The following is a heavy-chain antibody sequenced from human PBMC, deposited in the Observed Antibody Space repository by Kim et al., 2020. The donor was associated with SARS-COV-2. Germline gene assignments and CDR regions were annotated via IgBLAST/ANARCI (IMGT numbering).Heavy chain of an antibody. CDR1: GFTFSSYS. D-gene: IGHD6-13*01. V-gene: IGHV3-48*02. J-gene: IGHJ6*02. CDR3: ARSSGRPSSYSSSWLSYGMDV. Sequence: GGSLRLSCAASGFTFSSYSMNWVRQAPGKGLEWVSYISSSSSTIYYADSVKGRFTISRDNAKNSLYLQMNSLRDEDTAVYYCARSSGRPSSYSSSWLSYGMDVWGQGTTVTVSS. CDR2: ISSSSSTI.